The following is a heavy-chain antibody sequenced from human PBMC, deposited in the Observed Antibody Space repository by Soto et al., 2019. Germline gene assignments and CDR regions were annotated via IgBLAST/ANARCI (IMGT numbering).Heavy chain of an antibody. D-gene: IGHD5-12*01. J-gene: IGHJ4*02. CDR2: IDQSGNT. Sequence: SETLSLTCAVYGGSFSGYYWNWLRQPPGEGLEWIGKIDQSGNTNYNPSLKSRVTMSVDTSRSQFSLKLSSVTAADTAVYYCAAGGGLPRYYWGQGTLVTVSS. CDR3: AAGGGLPRYY. V-gene: IGHV4-34*01. CDR1: GGSFSGYY.